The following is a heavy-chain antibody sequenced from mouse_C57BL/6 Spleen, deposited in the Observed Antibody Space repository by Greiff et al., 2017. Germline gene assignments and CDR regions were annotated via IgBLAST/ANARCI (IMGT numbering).Heavy chain of an antibody. V-gene: IGHV1-39*01. CDR2: INPNYGTT. J-gene: IGHJ1*03. D-gene: IGHD1-1*01. Sequence: VQLQQSGPELVKPGASVKISCKASGYSFTDYNMNWVKQSNGKSLEWIGVINPNYGTTSYNQKFKGKAKLTVDQSSSTAYMQLNSLTSEDSAVYYCARRGDYGSDWYFDVWGTGTTVTVSS. CDR1: GYSFTDYN. CDR3: ARRGDYGSDWYFDV.